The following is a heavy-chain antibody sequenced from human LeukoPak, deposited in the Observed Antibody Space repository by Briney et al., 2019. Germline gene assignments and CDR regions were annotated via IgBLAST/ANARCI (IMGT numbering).Heavy chain of an antibody. CDR2: ISSSGSTI. CDR3: ARDGYYYDSSGYYSDY. CDR1: GFTFSDYY. J-gene: IGHJ4*02. D-gene: IGHD3-22*01. V-gene: IGHV3-11*01. Sequence: GGSLRLSCAASGFTFSDYYMSWIRQAPGKGLEWVSYISSSGSTIYYADSVKGRFTISRDNAKNSLYLQMDSLRAEDTAVYYCARDGYYYDSSGYYSDYWGQGTLVTVSS.